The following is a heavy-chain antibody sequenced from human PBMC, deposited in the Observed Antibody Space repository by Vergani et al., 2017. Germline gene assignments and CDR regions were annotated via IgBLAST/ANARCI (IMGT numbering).Heavy chain of an antibody. J-gene: IGHJ5*01. CDR3: VRARCSGPCFMSNWFDS. CDR1: GFSFSGYW. V-gene: IGHV3-74*01. Sequence: EVHLVESGGGLIHPGGSLRLSCEGPGFSFSGYWMHWVRQSPEKGLVWVSRIKSDGSITNYADSVKGRFTISRDNAKNTLYLEMNSLRGDDTAIYYCVRARCSGPCFMSNWFDSWGQGTLVTVSS. D-gene: IGHD5-12*01. CDR2: IKSDGSIT.